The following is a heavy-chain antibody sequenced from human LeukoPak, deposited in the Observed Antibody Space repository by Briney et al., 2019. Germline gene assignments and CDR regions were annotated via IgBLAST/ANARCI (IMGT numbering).Heavy chain of an antibody. V-gene: IGHV4-34*01. CDR3: ASLRGRIAAAGSFDY. Sequence: SETLSLTCAVYGGAFSGYSWSWIRETPGKGLEWIWEINNSGSTNYNPSLKSRVTISVDTSKNQFSLKLSSVTAADTAVYYCASLRGRIAAAGSFDYWGQGTLVTVSS. D-gene: IGHD6-13*01. CDR1: GGAFSGYS. CDR2: INNSGST. J-gene: IGHJ4*02.